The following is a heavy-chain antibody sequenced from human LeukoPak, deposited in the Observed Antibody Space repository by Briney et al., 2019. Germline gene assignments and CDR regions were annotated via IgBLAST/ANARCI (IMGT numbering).Heavy chain of an antibody. J-gene: IGHJ3*02. CDR1: GFRFSNSW. Sequence: GGPLRLSCAASGFRFSNSWMTWVRQAPGKGLEWVANIKQDGSVKYYVDSVKGRFTISRDNAKNSLYPQMASLRAEDTAVYYCARDSEHYDSGAYYDAFDIWGQGTLVTVSS. V-gene: IGHV3-7*01. D-gene: IGHD3-22*01. CDR3: ARDSEHYDSGAYYDAFDI. CDR2: IKQDGSVK.